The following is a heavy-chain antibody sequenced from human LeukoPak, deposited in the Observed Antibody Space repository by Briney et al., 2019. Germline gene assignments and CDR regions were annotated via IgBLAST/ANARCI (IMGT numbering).Heavy chain of an antibody. CDR3: ARDRSDRLAVAGTSAFDY. V-gene: IGHV3-21*01. CDR2: ISGSSSYI. CDR1: GFTFSSYS. D-gene: IGHD6-19*01. J-gene: IGHJ4*02. Sequence: PGGSLRLSCAASGFTFSSYSMNWVRQAPRKGLEWVSSISGSSSYIYYADSVKGRFTISRDNAKNSLYLQMNSLRAEDTAVYYCARDRSDRLAVAGTSAFDYWGQGTLVTVSS.